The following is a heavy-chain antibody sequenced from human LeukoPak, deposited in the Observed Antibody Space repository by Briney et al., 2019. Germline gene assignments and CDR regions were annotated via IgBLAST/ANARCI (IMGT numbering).Heavy chain of an antibody. CDR3: ARDLGIAAAGKYYYYYYGMDV. D-gene: IGHD6-13*01. CDR2: IYYSGST. V-gene: IGHV4-39*07. CDR1: GGSISSSSYY. Sequence: SETLSLTCTVSGGSISSSSYYWGWIRQPPGKGLEWIGSIYYSGSTYYNPSLRSRVTISVDTSKNQFSLKLSSVTAADTAVYYCARDLGIAAAGKYYYYYYGMDVWGQGTTVTVSS. J-gene: IGHJ6*02.